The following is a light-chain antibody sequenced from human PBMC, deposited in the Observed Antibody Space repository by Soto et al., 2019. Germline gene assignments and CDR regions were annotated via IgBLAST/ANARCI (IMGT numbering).Light chain of an antibody. CDR1: QSVSSY. J-gene: IGKJ1*01. V-gene: IGKV3-11*01. CDR3: QQRNSYSGT. CDR2: AAS. Sequence: VARESRPTMYISQGERATLYCRASQSVSSYLAWYQQKPGQAPSLLIYAASSRATGIPARFSGSGSGTDFTLTISSLQPDDFAAYYCQQRNSYSGTFALGTKVDI.